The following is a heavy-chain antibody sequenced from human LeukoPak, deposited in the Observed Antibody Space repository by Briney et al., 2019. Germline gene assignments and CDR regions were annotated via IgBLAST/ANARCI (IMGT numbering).Heavy chain of an antibody. CDR1: GGSISNYY. D-gene: IGHD4-17*01. CDR2: IYSSGTT. J-gene: IGHJ4*02. CDR3: ARGDYEIPEV. Sequence: SETLSLTCTVSGGSISNYYWYWIRQPAGKGLEWIGRIYSSGTTNYNPSLKSRLTMSVDTSKNQFSLKLSSVTAADTALYYCARGDYEIPEVWGQGTLVTVSS. V-gene: IGHV4-4*07.